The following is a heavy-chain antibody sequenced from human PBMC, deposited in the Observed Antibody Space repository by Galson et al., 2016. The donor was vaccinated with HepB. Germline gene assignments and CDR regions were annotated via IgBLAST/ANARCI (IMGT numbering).Heavy chain of an antibody. CDR1: DSTFSGSA. V-gene: IGHV3-73*01. CDR2: IRNKANNYAT. D-gene: IGHD1-7*01. CDR3: DKGTRSSLVGTNAYFDL. J-gene: IGHJ2*01. Sequence: SLRLSCAASDSTFSGSAIHWVRQTSEKGLEWVGRIRNKANNYATTYAASVKGRCTISRDDSKNPAYLQMNSLQTEDTAVYYCDKGTRSSLVGTNAYFDLWGRGTLVTVSS.